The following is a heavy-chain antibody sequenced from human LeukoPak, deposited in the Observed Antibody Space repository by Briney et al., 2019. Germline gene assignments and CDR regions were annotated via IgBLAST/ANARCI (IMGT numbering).Heavy chain of an antibody. CDR1: GFTFSSYA. Sequence: GGSLRLSCAASGFTFSSYAMHWVRQAPGKGREWVAVISYDGSNKYYADSVKGRFTISRDNSKNTLYLQMDSLRAEDTAVYYCARAVDTAMVSPPFDPWGQGTLVTVSS. CDR2: ISYDGSNK. V-gene: IGHV3-30-3*01. J-gene: IGHJ5*02. D-gene: IGHD5-18*01. CDR3: ARAVDTAMVSPPFDP.